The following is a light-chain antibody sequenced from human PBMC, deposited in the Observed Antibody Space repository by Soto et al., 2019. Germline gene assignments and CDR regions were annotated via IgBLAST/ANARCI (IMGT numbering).Light chain of an antibody. CDR3: QQYNSYPYT. Sequence: DIRMTQSPSTLSASVGDRVTITCLASQSISSWLAWYQQKPGKAPKLMIYKASSLESGVPSRFSGSGAGTEFTLTISSLQPDDFATYYCQQYNSYPYTVGQGTKLEIK. V-gene: IGKV1-5*03. J-gene: IGKJ2*01. CDR1: QSISSW. CDR2: KAS.